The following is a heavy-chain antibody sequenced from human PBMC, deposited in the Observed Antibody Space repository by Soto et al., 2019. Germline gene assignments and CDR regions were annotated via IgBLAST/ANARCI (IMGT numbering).Heavy chain of an antibody. J-gene: IGHJ4*02. CDR3: ASKRGYSYGPGKGALDY. CDR1: GGTFSSYA. CDR2: IIPIFGTA. Sequence: GASVKVSCKASGGTFSSYAISWVRQAPGQGLEWMGGIIPIFGTANYAQKFQGRVTITADESTSTAYMELSSLRSEDTAVYYCASKRGYSYGPGKGALDYWGQGTLVTVSS. V-gene: IGHV1-69*13. D-gene: IGHD5-18*01.